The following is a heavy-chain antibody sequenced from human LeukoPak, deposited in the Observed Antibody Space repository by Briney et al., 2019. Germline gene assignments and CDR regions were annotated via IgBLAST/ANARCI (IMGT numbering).Heavy chain of an antibody. J-gene: IGHJ6*02. CDR1: GGSISSSSYC. CDR2: IYSSGST. Sequence: PSETLSLTCTVSGGSISSSSYCWGWVHQPPGKGLEWIGSIYSSGSTYYNPSLKSRVTISVDTSKSQFSLKLSSVTAADTAVYYCARRVATNNCYYYYGLDVWGLGTTVTVPS. CDR3: ARRVATNNCYYYYGLDV. D-gene: IGHD5-12*01. V-gene: IGHV4-39*01.